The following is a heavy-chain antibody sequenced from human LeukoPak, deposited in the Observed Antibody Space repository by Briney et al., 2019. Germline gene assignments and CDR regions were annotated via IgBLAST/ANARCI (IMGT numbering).Heavy chain of an antibody. CDR2: ISGSGGST. Sequence: GGSLRLSCAASGFTFSSYAMSWVRQAPGKGLEWVSAISGSGGSTYYADSVKGRFTISRDNSKNTLYLQMNSLRAEDTAVYYCANHGTIMTTVDKLDRLAFDIWGQGTMVTVSS. D-gene: IGHD4-23*01. CDR1: GFTFSSYA. J-gene: IGHJ3*02. CDR3: ANHGTIMTTVDKLDRLAFDI. V-gene: IGHV3-23*01.